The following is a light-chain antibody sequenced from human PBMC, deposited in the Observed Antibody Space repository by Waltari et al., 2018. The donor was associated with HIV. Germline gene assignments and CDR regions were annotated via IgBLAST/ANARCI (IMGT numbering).Light chain of an antibody. V-gene: IGKV1-39*01. CDR1: QNIDNY. Sequence: DIQMTQSPSSLSASIGDPVTITCRASQNIDNYLTWYQHQSGRVPKLLLYLASTLQTGVPPRFSGRGSGTLFSLIISDVQPEDLATYFCQQTYSPPRTFGPGTR. CDR2: LAS. CDR3: QQTYSPPRT. J-gene: IGKJ5*01.